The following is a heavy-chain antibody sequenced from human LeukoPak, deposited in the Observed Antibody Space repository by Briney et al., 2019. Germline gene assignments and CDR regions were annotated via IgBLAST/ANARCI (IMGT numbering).Heavy chain of an antibody. Sequence: GASVKVSCKASGYTFTNYGISWVRQAIGQGLEWMGWINTYNGNTNYAQKFQGRVTMTTDTSTSTAYMELRSLRSDDTAVYYCARVVLDHYYDSSGYLGTLDYWGQGTLVTVS. CDR2: INTYNGNT. CDR3: ARVVLDHYYDSSGYLGTLDY. J-gene: IGHJ4*02. V-gene: IGHV1-18*01. D-gene: IGHD3-22*01. CDR1: GYTFTNYG.